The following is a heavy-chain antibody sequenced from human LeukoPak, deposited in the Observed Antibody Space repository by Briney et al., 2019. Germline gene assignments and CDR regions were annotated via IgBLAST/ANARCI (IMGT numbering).Heavy chain of an antibody. CDR3: ASPDYGDYVFDP. D-gene: IGHD4-17*01. Sequence: SETLSLTCAVYGGSFSGYYWSWIRQPPGKGLEWIGEINHSGSTNYNPSLKSRVTISVDTSKNQFSLKLSSVTAADTAVYYCASPDYGDYVFDPWGQGTLVTVSS. V-gene: IGHV4-34*01. CDR2: INHSGST. CDR1: GGSFSGYY. J-gene: IGHJ5*02.